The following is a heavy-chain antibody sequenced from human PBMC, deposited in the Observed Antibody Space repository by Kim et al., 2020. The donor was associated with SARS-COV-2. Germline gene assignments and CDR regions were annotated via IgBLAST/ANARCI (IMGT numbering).Heavy chain of an antibody. CDR2: IVVGSGNT. CDR1: GFTFTSSA. J-gene: IGHJ6*02. V-gene: IGHV1-58*02. CDR3: AADDSGWHLWGMDV. D-gene: IGHD6-19*01. Sequence: SVKVSCKASGFTFTSSAMQWVRQARGQRLEWIGWIVVGSGNTNYAQKFQERVTITRDMSTSTAYMELSSLRSEDTAVYYCAADDSGWHLWGMDVWGQGTTVTVSS.